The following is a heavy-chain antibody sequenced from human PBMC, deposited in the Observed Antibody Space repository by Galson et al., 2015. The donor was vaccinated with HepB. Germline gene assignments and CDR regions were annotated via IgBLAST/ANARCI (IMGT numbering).Heavy chain of an antibody. CDR3: ARGKMIFGVVRDYYYMDV. CDR2: MNPNSGNT. J-gene: IGHJ6*03. V-gene: IGHV1-8*01. CDR1: GYTFTSYD. D-gene: IGHD3-3*01. Sequence: SVKVSCKASGYTFTSYDINWVRQATGQGLEWTGWMNPNSGNTGYAQKFQGRVTMTRNTSISTAYMELSSLRSEDTAVYYCARGKMIFGVVRDYYYMDVWGKGTTVTVSS.